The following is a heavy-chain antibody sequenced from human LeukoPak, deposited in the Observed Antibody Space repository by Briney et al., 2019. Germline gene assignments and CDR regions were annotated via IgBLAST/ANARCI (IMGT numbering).Heavy chain of an antibody. CDR2: IWYDGSNK. J-gene: IGHJ4*02. CDR1: GFXFSSYG. V-gene: IGHV3-33*01. Sequence: GGSLRLPCAASGFXFSSYGIHWVRQAPGKGLEWVAVIWYDGSNKYYADSVKGRFTISRDNSKNTLYLQMNSLRTEDTAVYYCARDTGFDYWGQGTLVTVSS. D-gene: IGHD4-17*01. CDR3: ARDTGFDY.